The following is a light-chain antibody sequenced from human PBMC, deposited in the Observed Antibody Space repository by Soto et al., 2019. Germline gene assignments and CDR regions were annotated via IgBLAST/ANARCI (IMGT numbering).Light chain of an antibody. CDR1: QSVSNF. V-gene: IGKV3-11*01. CDR3: QQRANWPLTT. Sequence: EIVLTQSPATLSLSPGERATLSCRASQSVSNFLAWYQQKPGQAPRLLIYDASNRATGIPARFSGSVSGTDFTLTIRSLEPEDFAIYYCQQRANWPLTTFGHGTRLEIK. J-gene: IGKJ5*01. CDR2: DAS.